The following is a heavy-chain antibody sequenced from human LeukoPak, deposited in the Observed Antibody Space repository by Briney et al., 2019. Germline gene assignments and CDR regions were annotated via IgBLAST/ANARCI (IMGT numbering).Heavy chain of an antibody. J-gene: IGHJ4*02. CDR1: GYTFTSYG. CDR3: ARDEEYNWNYGHLDY. Sequence: GASVKVSCKASGYTFTSYGINWVRQAPGQGLEWMGWIRVYNGNTNYAQKLQGRVTMTTDTSTSTAYMELRSLRSDDTAVYYCARDEEYNWNYGHLDYWGQGTLVTVSS. D-gene: IGHD1-7*01. CDR2: IRVYNGNT. V-gene: IGHV1-18*01.